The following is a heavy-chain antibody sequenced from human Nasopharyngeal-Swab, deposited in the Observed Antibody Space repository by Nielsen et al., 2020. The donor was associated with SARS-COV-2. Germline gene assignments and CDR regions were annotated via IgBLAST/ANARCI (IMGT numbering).Heavy chain of an antibody. D-gene: IGHD2-21*02. J-gene: IGHJ4*02. V-gene: IGHV3-73*01. CDR3: TRCGGGCYSGRDY. CDR2: VRSKANNYAT. CDR1: GFTFSDSA. Sequence: GESLKISCAASGFTFSDSAVHWVRQASGKGLEWVGRVRSKANNYATAYAASVKGRFTISRDDSTNTAYLQMNSLKTEDTAVYYCTRCGGGCYSGRDYWGQGTLVTVSS.